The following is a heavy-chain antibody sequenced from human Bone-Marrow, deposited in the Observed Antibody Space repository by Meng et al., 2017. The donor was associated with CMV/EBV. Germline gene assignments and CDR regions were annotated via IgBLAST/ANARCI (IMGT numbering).Heavy chain of an antibody. Sequence: GGSLRPSCAASGFTFSSYAMHWVRQARGKGLEWVSSISSSNSYIYYADSVKGRFSISRDNAKNSLYLQMNSLRAEDTAVYYWASSRWIDPWGQGTLVTVSS. J-gene: IGHJ5*02. V-gene: IGHV3-21*01. CDR2: ISSSNSYI. CDR1: GFTFSSYA. CDR3: ASSRWIDP.